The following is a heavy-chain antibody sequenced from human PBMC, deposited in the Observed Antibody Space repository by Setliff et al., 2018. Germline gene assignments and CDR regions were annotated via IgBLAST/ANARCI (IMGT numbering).Heavy chain of an antibody. Sequence: PGGSLRLSCAASGFTFDDYGMAWVRQAPGKGLEWVSGINWSGAGTGYADSVKGRFTISRDNAKNSLYLQMNSLRAEDTAVYYCARDATRFKMYRGIKIRFYHIDVWGKGTTVTVSS. CDR2: INWSGAGT. CDR3: ARDATRFKMYRGIKIRFYHIDV. D-gene: IGHD3-10*01. J-gene: IGHJ6*03. CDR1: GFTFDDYG. V-gene: IGHV3-20*04.